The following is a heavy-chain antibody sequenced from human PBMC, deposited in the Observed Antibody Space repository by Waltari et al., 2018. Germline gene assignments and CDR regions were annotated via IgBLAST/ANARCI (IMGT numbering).Heavy chain of an antibody. V-gene: IGHV4-34*01. CDR2: ISQSGST. D-gene: IGHD1-26*01. CDR3: ARTWGYSPPLGWFDP. CDR1: GGPFTDYS. J-gene: IGHJ5*02. Sequence: QVQLHQWGAGLLKPSETLSLTCAVSGGPFTDYSWSWIRQSPDKGLEGIGEISQSGSTNYNPSLKSRVTMSVDTIKKQCSLKLTSVTAADTAVYFCARTWGYSPPLGWFDPWGRGTRVTVSS.